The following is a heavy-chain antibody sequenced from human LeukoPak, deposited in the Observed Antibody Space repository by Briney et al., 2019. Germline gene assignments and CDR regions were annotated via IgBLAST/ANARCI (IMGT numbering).Heavy chain of an antibody. CDR2: ISGSGGSI. V-gene: IGHV3-23*01. J-gene: IGHJ4*02. CDR3: AKDRLAAAGTGLGY. CDR1: GFTFSSYA. D-gene: IGHD6-13*01. Sequence: GGSLRLSCAASGFTFSSYAMSWVRQAPGKGLEWVSAISGSGGSIGYADSVKGRFTISRDNAKNSLYLQMNSLRAEDTALYYCAKDRLAAAGTGLGYWGQGTLVTVSS.